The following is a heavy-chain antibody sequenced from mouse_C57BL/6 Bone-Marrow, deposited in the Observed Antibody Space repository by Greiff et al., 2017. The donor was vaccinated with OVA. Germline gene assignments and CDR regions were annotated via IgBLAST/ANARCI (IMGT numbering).Heavy chain of an antibody. CDR2: ISSGSSTI. D-gene: IGHD1-1*01. J-gene: IGHJ2*01. CDR1: GFTFSSFG. Sequence: EVKLVESGGGLVQPGGSRKLSCAASGFTFSSFGMHWVRQAPEKGLEWVAYISSGSSTIYYADTVKGRFTISRDKPKNTLFLQMTSLRSEDTAMYYCARRYGSSYFDYWGQGTTLTVSS. CDR3: ARRYGSSYFDY. V-gene: IGHV5-17*02.